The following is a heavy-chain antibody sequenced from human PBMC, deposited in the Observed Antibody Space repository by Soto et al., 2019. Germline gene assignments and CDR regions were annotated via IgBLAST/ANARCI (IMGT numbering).Heavy chain of an antibody. Sequence: QVQLVESGGGVVQPGRSLRLSCAASGFTFSSYGMHWVRQAPGKGLDWVAVISYDGSNKYYADSVKGRFTISRDNSKNTMYLQMNSLRAEDTAVYYCAKDQSYCSSTSCYAGSGAFDIWGQGTMVTVSS. D-gene: IGHD2-2*01. CDR2: ISYDGSNK. V-gene: IGHV3-30*18. J-gene: IGHJ3*02. CDR3: AKDQSYCSSTSCYAGSGAFDI. CDR1: GFTFSSYG.